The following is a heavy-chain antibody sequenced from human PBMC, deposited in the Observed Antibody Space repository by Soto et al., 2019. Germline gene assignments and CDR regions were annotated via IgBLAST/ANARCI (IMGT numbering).Heavy chain of an antibody. Sequence: QLQLQESGPGLVKPSETLSLSCSVSGGSISSNSHYWAWLRQPPGKGLEWIGSIYYNVFTYYSSSLKSRLTISVDTSKNQFSLKLLSVTPADTAVYYCARQDDFWSGYNTFDSWGQGTLVTVSS. CDR1: GGSISSNSHY. V-gene: IGHV4-39*01. CDR3: ARQDDFWSGYNTFDS. D-gene: IGHD3-3*01. CDR2: IYYNVFT. J-gene: IGHJ4*02.